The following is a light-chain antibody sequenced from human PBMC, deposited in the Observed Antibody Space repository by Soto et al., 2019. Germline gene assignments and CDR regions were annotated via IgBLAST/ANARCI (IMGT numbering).Light chain of an antibody. CDR3: QKYDTAPQT. CDR2: AAS. V-gene: IGKV1-27*01. CDR1: QGIIDY. J-gene: IGKJ1*01. Sequence: DIQMTQSPSSLSASVGDTVTITCRASQGIIDYLARYQQRPGKVPKLLIYAASTLQPGVPSRFSGSGAGTDFPLTISSLQPEDVATYYCQKYDTAPQTFGQGTRVEI.